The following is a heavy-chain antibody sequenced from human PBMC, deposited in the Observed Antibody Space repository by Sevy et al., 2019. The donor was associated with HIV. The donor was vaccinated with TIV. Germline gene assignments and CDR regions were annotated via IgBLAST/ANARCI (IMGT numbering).Heavy chain of an antibody. CDR2: INHSGST. J-gene: IGHJ5*02. D-gene: IGHD2-2*01. Sequence: SETLSITCAVYGGSFSGYYWSWIRQPPGKGLEWIGEINHSGSTNHNPSLKSRVTISVDTSKNQFSLKLSSVTAADTAVYYCARDQVPAAIPHYNWFDPWGQGTLVTVSS. V-gene: IGHV4-34*01. CDR1: GGSFSGYY. CDR3: ARDQVPAAIPHYNWFDP.